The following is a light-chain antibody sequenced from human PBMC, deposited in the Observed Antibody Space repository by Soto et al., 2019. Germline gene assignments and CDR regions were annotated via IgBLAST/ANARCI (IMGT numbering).Light chain of an antibody. CDR1: QSISSY. CDR3: QQSYSTSIT. CDR2: AAS. Sequence: DIQMTQSPSSLSASVGDRVTITCRASQSISSYLNWYQQKPGKAPKLLIYAASSLQRGVPSRFSGSGSGTDFTLTISSLQPEYFATYYCQQSYSTSITFGQGTRLEIK. V-gene: IGKV1-39*01. J-gene: IGKJ5*01.